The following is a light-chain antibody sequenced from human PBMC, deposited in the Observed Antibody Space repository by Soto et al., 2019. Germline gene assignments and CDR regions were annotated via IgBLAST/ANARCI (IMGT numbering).Light chain of an antibody. CDR1: QSIGIW. CDR3: QQYRDYSWT. CDR2: TAS. J-gene: IGKJ1*01. Sequence: IQMTQSTSTVSASVGDRVAISCRASQSIGIWLAWYQQKPGKAPRFLIYTASTLLGGVPSRFSGSGSGTEFTLTISSLQPDDFATYYCQQYRDYSWTFGQGTKVEIQ. V-gene: IGKV1-5*03.